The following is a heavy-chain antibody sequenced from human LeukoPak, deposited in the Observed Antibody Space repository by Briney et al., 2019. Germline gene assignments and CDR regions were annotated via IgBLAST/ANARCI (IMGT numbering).Heavy chain of an antibody. D-gene: IGHD3-10*01. V-gene: IGHV3-53*01. CDR3: ARVRGITMVRGVINPYYFDY. CDR1: GFTVSSNY. J-gene: IGHJ4*02. CDR2: IYSGGST. Sequence: GGSLRLSCAASGFTVSSNYMSWVRQAPGKGLEWVSVIYSGGSTYYADSVKGRFTISRDNSKSTLYLQMNSLRAEDTAVYYCARVRGITMVRGVINPYYFDYWGQGTLVTVSS.